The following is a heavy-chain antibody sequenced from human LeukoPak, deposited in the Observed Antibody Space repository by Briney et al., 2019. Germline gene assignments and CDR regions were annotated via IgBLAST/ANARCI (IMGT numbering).Heavy chain of an antibody. V-gene: IGHV3-7*01. CDR2: IKPDGGEK. Sequence: PGGSLRLSCAASGFFFSASYMSWVRKAPGKGLEWEATIKPDGGEKYHVDSVSGRFTISRDNTNDSLFLQMNSLRVDDTAVYYCVRGGTYWTVSWGQGTLVNVS. J-gene: IGHJ5*01. CDR3: VRGGTYWTVS. CDR1: GFFFSASY.